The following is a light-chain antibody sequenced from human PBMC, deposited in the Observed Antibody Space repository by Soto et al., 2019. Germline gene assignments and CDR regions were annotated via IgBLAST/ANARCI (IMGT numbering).Light chain of an antibody. J-gene: IGKJ1*01. CDR1: QLVSSY. Sequence: VLTQSPATLSLSPGERATLSCRASQLVSSYLAWYQHKPGQAPRLLIYDASDRAPGVPARVSGSGSGTDFTLTISSLEPEDFAVYYCQQRSNWPPAFGQGTKV. CDR3: QQRSNWPPA. V-gene: IGKV3-11*01. CDR2: DAS.